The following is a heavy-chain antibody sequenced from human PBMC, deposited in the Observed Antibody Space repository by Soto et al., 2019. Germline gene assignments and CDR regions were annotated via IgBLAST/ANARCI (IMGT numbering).Heavy chain of an antibody. CDR2: IIPIFGTA. Sequence: QVQLVQSGAEVKKPGSSVKVSCKASGGTFSSYAISWVRQAPGQGLEWMGGIIPIFGTANYAQKFQGRVTITGYECRSTAYMELSSLRAEDTAVYYCARDVDTAMVGYYYYGMDVWGQGTTVTVSS. CDR1: GGTFSSYA. J-gene: IGHJ6*02. CDR3: ARDVDTAMVGYYYYGMDV. D-gene: IGHD5-18*01. V-gene: IGHV1-69*19.